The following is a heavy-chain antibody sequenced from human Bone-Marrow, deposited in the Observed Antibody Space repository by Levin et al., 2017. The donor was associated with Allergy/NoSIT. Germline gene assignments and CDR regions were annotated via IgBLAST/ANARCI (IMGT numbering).Heavy chain of an antibody. Sequence: PGGSLRLSCVTSGFTFSNAWMSWVRQAPGKGLEWVARLKSTVDGGTIDHAAPVRGRFTISRDDSRGILYLQMDSLKTEDTAVYYCATIQFERGWSVALHNRFESWGQGTLVTVSS. CDR3: ATIQFERGWSVALHNRFES. CDR1: GFTFSNAW. D-gene: IGHD5-24*01. CDR2: LKSTVDGGTI. J-gene: IGHJ5*01. V-gene: IGHV3-15*01.